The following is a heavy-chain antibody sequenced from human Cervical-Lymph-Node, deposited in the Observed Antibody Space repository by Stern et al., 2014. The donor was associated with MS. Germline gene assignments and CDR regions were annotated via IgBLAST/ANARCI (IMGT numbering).Heavy chain of an antibody. V-gene: IGHV3-30-3*01. CDR3: ARDFSMGFDGYYYGIDV. D-gene: IGHD3-10*01. CDR2: ISYAGSKQ. Sequence: QVQLVESGGGVVQPGRSLSLSCAASGFIYSDYAMHWVRQAPGKGLEWVSMISYAGSKQYYADSVKGRFTVFRDGSTNTLSLQMNSLRPEDTAIYFCARDFSMGFDGYYYGIDVWGQGTTVTVSS. J-gene: IGHJ6*02. CDR1: GFIYSDYA.